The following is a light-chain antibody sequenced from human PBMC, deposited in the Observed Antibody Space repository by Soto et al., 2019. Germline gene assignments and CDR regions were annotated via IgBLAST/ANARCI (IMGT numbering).Light chain of an antibody. Sequence: EIVLTQSPGTLSLSPGERATLSCRASQSVSSSYLAWYQQKPGQAPRLLIYGASSRTTGIPDRFSGSGSGTAFTLTISRLEHDDFAVYSCQQYGSSPRVTFGGGTKVEIK. J-gene: IGKJ4*01. CDR2: GAS. CDR1: QSVSSSY. CDR3: QQYGSSPRVT. V-gene: IGKV3-20*01.